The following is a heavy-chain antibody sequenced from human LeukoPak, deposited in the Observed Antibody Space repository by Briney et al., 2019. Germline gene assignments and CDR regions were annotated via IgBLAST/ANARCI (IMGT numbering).Heavy chain of an antibody. V-gene: IGHV4-59*08. CDR2: IYYSGST. D-gene: IGHD2-15*01. CDR3: ARGGYCSGGSCYSVGDAFDI. J-gene: IGHJ3*02. CDR1: GGSISSYY. Sequence: PSETLSLTCTVSGGSISSYYWSWIRQPPGKGLEWIGYIYYSGSTYYNPSLKSRVTISVDTSKNQFSLKLSSVTAADTAVYYCARGGYCSGGSCYSVGDAFDIWGQGTMVTVSS.